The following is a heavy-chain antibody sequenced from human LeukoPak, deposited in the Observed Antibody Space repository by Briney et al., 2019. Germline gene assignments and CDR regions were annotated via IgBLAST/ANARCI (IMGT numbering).Heavy chain of an antibody. J-gene: IGHJ2*01. Sequence: PGGSLRLSCSASGFTFSSYAMHWVRQAPGKGLEYVTVISSNGGSTYYADSVKGRFTISRDNSKNTLYLQMSSLRAEDTAVYYCVKGHPRWYFDLWGRGTLVTVSS. CDR1: GFTFSSYA. CDR2: ISSNGGST. V-gene: IGHV3-64D*09. CDR3: VKGHPRWYFDL.